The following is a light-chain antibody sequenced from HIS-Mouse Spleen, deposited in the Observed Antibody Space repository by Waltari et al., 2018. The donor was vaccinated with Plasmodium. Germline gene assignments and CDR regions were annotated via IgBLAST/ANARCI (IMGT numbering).Light chain of an antibody. CDR2: EDS. Sequence: SYDLTQPPSVSVSPGQTARITCHGDALPKKYAYWYQQKSGQAPVLVIYEDSKRPSGIPERFSGSSSGTMATLTISGAQVEDEADYYCYSTDSSGNHRVFGGGTKLTVL. V-gene: IGLV3-10*01. CDR1: ALPKKY. J-gene: IGLJ3*02. CDR3: YSTDSSGNHRV.